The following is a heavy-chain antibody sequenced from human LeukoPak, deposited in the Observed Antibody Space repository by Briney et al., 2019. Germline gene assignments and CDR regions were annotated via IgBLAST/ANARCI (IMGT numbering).Heavy chain of an antibody. D-gene: IGHD6-13*01. CDR1: GGSFSGYY. J-gene: IGHJ4*02. Sequence: PSETLSLTCAVYGGSFSGYYWSWIRQPPGKGLEWIGEINHSGSTNYNPSLKSRVTISVDKSKNQFSLKLSSVTAADTAVYYCARDLMRGIAAAGPNWGQGTLVTVSS. V-gene: IGHV4-34*01. CDR2: INHSGST. CDR3: ARDLMRGIAAAGPN.